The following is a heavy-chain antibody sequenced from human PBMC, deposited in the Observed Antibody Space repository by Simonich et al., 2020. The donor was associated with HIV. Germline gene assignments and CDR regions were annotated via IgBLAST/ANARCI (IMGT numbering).Heavy chain of an antibody. CDR2: IIQSGST. CDR3: ARGFYQRLYYFDY. Sequence: QVQLQQWGAGLLKPSETLSLTCAVYGGSFSCYYWSWIRQHPGKGLEWIGKIIQSGSTNNIPSRKSRVTISVDTSKNQFSLKLGSVTAADTAVYYCARGFYQRLYYFDYWGQGTLVTVSS. V-gene: IGHV4-34*01. CDR1: GGSFSCYY. J-gene: IGHJ4*02. D-gene: IGHD2-2*01.